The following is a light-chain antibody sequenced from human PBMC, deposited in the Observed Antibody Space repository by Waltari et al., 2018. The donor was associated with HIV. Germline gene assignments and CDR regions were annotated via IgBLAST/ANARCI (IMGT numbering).Light chain of an antibody. CDR3: QQFNTWPLT. CDR1: QSVSSN. J-gene: IGKJ4*01. V-gene: IGKV3-15*01. CDR2: GAS. Sequence: EIVMTQSPATLSVSQGERATLSCRASQSVSSNLAWYQQKPGQAPRLLIYGASTRATGIPARFSGRGAGTDFTLTITSLQSVDFAVYYCQQFNTWPLTFGGGTKVEIK.